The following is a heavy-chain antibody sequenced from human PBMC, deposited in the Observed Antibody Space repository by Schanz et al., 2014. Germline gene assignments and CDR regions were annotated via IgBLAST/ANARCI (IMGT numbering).Heavy chain of an antibody. Sequence: QVQLVQSGGGVVQPGGSRRFSGARPGSTFTSYSSHWVPQAPGRGLEWVAFIRYDGSSKYYADSVRGRFTISRDDSKNTLYLQMNSLRPEDTAVYYCAKEDRNHNSDYVYWGQGTLVTVSS. V-gene: IGHV3-30*02. CDR3: AKEDRNHNSDYVY. J-gene: IGHJ4*02. CDR1: GSTFTSYS. CDR2: IRYDGSSK. D-gene: IGHD3-22*01.